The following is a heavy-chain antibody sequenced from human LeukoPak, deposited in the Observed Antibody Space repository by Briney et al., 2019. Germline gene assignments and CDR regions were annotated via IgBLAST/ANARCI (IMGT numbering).Heavy chain of an antibody. CDR3: ARGPADDSSGYYSSDGAFDI. CDR2: INPNSGGT. D-gene: IGHD3-22*01. Sequence: ASVKVSCKASGYTFTGYYMHWVRQAPGQGLEWMGRINPNSGGTNYAQKFQGRVTMTRDTSISTAYMELSRLRSEDTAVYYCARGPADDSSGYYSSDGAFDIWGQGTMVTVSS. J-gene: IGHJ3*02. V-gene: IGHV1-2*06. CDR1: GYTFTGYY.